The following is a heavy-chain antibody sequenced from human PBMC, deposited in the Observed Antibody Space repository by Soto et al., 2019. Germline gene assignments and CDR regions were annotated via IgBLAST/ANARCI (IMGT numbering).Heavy chain of an antibody. J-gene: IGHJ4*02. CDR2: ISYDGSNK. D-gene: IGHD3-10*01. Sequence: GGSLRLACAASGFTFSSYGMHWVRQAPGKGLEWVAVISYDGSNKYYADSVKGRFTISRDNSKNTLYLQMNSLRAEDTAVYYCAKGGVPYYYGSGSYYHRVKFDYRGQGTLVTGSS. CDR1: GFTFSSYG. CDR3: AKGGVPYYYGSGSYYHRVKFDY. V-gene: IGHV3-30*18.